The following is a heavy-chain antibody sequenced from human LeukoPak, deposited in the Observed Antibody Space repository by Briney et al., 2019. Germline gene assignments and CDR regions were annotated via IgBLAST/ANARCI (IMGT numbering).Heavy chain of an antibody. Sequence: PGGSLRLSCAASGFTLSSYPMHWVRQAPGKGLEWLAVIAYDGSITLYTDSVKGRFTISRDNAENTLYLQMNSLRAEDTAVYYCVRGGSTHFQHWGQGTLVTVSS. CDR3: VRGGSTHFQH. V-gene: IGHV3-30-3*01. D-gene: IGHD3-16*01. CDR1: GFTLSSYP. CDR2: IAYDGSIT. J-gene: IGHJ1*01.